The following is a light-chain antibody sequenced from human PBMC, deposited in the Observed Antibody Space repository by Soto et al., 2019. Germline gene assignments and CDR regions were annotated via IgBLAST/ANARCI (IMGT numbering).Light chain of an antibody. CDR1: SSDVGGYDY. CDR3: SSYSISTAYL. J-gene: IGLJ1*01. V-gene: IGLV2-14*01. Sequence: QSALTQPASVSGSHGQSITISCTGTSSDVGGYDYVSWYQLHPGKAPKLMVFEVSNRPSGVSYRFSGSKSGNTASLTISGLQAEDEADYFCSSYSISTAYLFGTGTNLTVL. CDR2: EVS.